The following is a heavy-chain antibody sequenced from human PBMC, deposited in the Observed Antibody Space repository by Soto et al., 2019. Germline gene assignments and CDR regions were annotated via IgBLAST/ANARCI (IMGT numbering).Heavy chain of an antibody. CDR2: INSDGSST. D-gene: IGHD2-2*01. CDR3: AGGRLGPMDY. CDR1: GFVFSSYW. V-gene: IGHV3-74*01. J-gene: IGHJ4*02. Sequence: PGGSLRLSCAASGFVFSSYWMHWVRQAPGEGLVWVSRINSDGSSTTYADSVKGRFTISRDSAKNTLYLQMNSLRAEDTAVYYCAGGRLGPMDYWGQGTLVTVSS.